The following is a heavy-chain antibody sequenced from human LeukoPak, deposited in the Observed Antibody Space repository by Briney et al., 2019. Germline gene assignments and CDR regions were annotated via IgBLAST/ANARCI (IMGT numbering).Heavy chain of an antibody. CDR2: ISSDGNTA. V-gene: IGHV3-74*01. D-gene: IGHD5-18*01. J-gene: IGHJ4*02. CDR1: GFTFNNYW. Sequence: GGSLGLSCEASGFTFNNYWMHWVRQAPGKGLVWISRISSDGNTATYADSMKDRFTISRDNAKNTVYLQMNSLRAEDTAVYYCARGGYSYGYLPDGRLEFWGQGALVTVSS. CDR3: ARGGYSYGYLPDGRLEF.